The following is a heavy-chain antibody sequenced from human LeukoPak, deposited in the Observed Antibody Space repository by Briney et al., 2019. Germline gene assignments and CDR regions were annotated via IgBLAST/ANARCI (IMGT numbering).Heavy chain of an antibody. Sequence: PSETLSLTCTFSGGSISSYYWSRIRQPPGKGLEWIGYIYYSGSTNYNPSLKSRVTISVDTSKNQFSLKLSSVTAADTAVYYCARDSASGSQTWFDPWAREPWSPSPQ. CDR3: ARDSASGSQTWFDP. CDR1: GGSISSYY. D-gene: IGHD1-26*01. CDR2: IYYSGST. J-gene: IGHJ5*02. V-gene: IGHV4-59*01.